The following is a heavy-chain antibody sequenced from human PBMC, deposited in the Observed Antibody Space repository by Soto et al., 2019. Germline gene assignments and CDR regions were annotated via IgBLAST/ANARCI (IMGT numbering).Heavy chain of an antibody. D-gene: IGHD3-10*01. V-gene: IGHV3-53*04. CDR3: ARDGPYYYASRMDV. J-gene: IGHJ6*02. CDR2: LHSGGDT. CDR1: GIPVSSNY. Sequence: VQLVESGGGLVQPGGSLRLSCVASGIPVSSNYMTWDRQAPGKGLEWVSVLHSGGDTYYANSVKGRFTISRHDSTNTLFLQMNSLTAEDTAVYYCARDGPYYYASRMDVWGQGTSVTVSS.